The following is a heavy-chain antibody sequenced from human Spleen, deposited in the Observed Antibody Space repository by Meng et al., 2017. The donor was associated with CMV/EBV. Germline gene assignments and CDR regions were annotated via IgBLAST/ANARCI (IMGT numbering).Heavy chain of an antibody. D-gene: IGHD3-3*01. Sequence: GESLKISCAASGFTFSDHYMDWVRQAPGKGLEWVARIRNKASSYTTEYAASVRGRFTISRDDSKLLYLQMNSLKTEDTAVYYCATPKGVQDFWSGYVNFDYWGRGTLVTVSS. CDR2: IRNKASSYTT. CDR1: GFTFSDHY. CDR3: ATPKGVQDFWSGYVNFDY. J-gene: IGHJ4*02. V-gene: IGHV3-72*01.